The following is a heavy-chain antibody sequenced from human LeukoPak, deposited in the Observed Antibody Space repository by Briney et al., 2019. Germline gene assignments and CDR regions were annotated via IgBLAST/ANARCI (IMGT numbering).Heavy chain of an antibody. CDR2: IYYSGST. J-gene: IGHJ4*02. Sequence: PSETLSLTCIVSGYSISSGCYWGWIRQPPGKGLEWIGSIYYSGSTYYNPSLKSRVTISVDTSKNQFSLKLSSVTAADTAVYYCARLPRVADNDYVWGSYLPYYFDYWGQGTLVTVSS. CDR1: GYSISSGCY. CDR3: ARLPRVADNDYVWGSYLPYYFDY. D-gene: IGHD3-16*02. V-gene: IGHV4-38-2*02.